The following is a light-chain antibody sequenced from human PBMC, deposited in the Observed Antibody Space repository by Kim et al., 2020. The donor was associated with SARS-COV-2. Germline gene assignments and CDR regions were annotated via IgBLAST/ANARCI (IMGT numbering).Light chain of an antibody. V-gene: IGLV3-1*01. CDR2: EDT. Sequence: SYELTQPPSVSVSPGQAASITCSGDKLEEKFASWFQQKPGQSPVLVIYEDTKRPSGIPERISGSTSVNTATLTISGTQAMDEADYYCQTWDSSTVVFGGG. J-gene: IGLJ3*02. CDR1: KLEEKF. CDR3: QTWDSSTVV.